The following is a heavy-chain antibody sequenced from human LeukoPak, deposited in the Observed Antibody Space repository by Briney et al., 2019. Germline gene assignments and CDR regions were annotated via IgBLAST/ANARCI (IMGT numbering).Heavy chain of an antibody. CDR1: GGSTSSYY. CDR3: ARAKFHLSYAFDI. Sequence: SETLSLTCTVSGGSTSSYYWSWIRQPPGKGLEWIGYIYYSGSTNYNPSLKSRVTISVDTSKNQFSLKLSSVTAADTAVYYCARAKFHLSYAFDIWGQGTMVTVSS. D-gene: IGHD3-16*02. V-gene: IGHV4-59*01. CDR2: IYYSGST. J-gene: IGHJ3*02.